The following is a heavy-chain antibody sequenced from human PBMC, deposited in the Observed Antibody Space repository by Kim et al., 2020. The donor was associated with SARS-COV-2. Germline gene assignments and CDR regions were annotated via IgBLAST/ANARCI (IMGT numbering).Heavy chain of an antibody. Sequence: SRVTISVDTSKNQFSLKLSSVTAADTAVYYCARLPFRYCSSTSCRSMDVWGQGTTVTVSS. D-gene: IGHD2-2*01. J-gene: IGHJ6*02. V-gene: IGHV4-31*02. CDR3: ARLPFRYCSSTSCRSMDV.